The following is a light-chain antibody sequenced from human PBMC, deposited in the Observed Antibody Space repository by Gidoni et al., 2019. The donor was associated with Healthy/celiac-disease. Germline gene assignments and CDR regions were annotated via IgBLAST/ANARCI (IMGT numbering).Light chain of an antibody. J-gene: IGKJ3*01. CDR1: QSVSSSY. Sequence: PGERVTLSCRASQSVSSSYLTWYQQKPGQAPRLLIYGASTRATSIPARFSGSGSGTDFTLTISSLQPEDFAVYYCQQDYNLPPTFXPXTKVDIK. V-gene: IGKV3D-7*01. CDR3: QQDYNLPPT. CDR2: GAS.